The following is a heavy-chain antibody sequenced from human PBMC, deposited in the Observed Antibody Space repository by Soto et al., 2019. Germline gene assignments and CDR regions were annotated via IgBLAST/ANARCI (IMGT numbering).Heavy chain of an antibody. Sequence: PSETLSLTCSVSGGSISSGDYYWSWIRQPPGKGLEWIGYIYHSGSTYYNPSLKSRVTISVDTSKNQFSLKLSSVTAADTAVYYCTRDCSGGSCYREPSFDYWGQGTLVTVSS. V-gene: IGHV4-30-4*01. CDR2: IYHSGST. D-gene: IGHD2-15*01. CDR1: GGSISSGDYY. CDR3: TRDCSGGSCYREPSFDY. J-gene: IGHJ4*02.